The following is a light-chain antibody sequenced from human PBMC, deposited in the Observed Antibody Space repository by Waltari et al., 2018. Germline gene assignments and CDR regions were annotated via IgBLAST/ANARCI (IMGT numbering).Light chain of an antibody. CDR2: KAS. V-gene: IGKV1-5*03. Sequence: DIQMTQSPSTLSAPVGDRVTPTCLASQRFSSWLAWYQQKPGKAPKLLIYKASTLGRGIPSRFSGSGSGTEFTLTISSLQPDDFATYYCQQYNTNSPWTFGQGTKVEIK. CDR3: QQYNTNSPWT. CDR1: QRFSSW. J-gene: IGKJ1*01.